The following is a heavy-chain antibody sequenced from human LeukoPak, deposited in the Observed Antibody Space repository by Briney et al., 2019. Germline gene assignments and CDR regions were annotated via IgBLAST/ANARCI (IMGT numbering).Heavy chain of an antibody. D-gene: IGHD2-15*01. J-gene: IGHJ4*02. CDR2: ISGGGSTI. CDR3: ARDTYCSGGHCYRGDYFDS. V-gene: IGHV3-48*03. CDR1: GFTFSSYE. Sequence: GGSLRLSCAASGFTFSSYEMNWVRQAPGKGLEWVSYISGGGSTIYYADSVRGRFTISRDNAKNSLYLQMTSLRVEDTAVYYCARDTYCSGGHCYRGDYFDSWGQGTLVIVSS.